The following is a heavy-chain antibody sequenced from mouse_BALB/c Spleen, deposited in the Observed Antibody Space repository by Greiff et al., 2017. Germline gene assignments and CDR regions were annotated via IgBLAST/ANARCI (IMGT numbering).Heavy chain of an antibody. CDR1: GYTFTSYV. D-gene: IGHD1-2*01. CDR2: INPYNDGT. CDR3: TGGRLPAWFAY. V-gene: IGHV1-14*01. Sequence: EVQLQQSGPELVKPGASVKMSCKASGYTFTSYVMHWVKQKPGQGLEWIGYINPYNDGTKYNEKFKGKATLTSDKSSSTAYMELSSLTSEDSAVYYCTGGRLPAWFAYWGQGTLVTVSA. J-gene: IGHJ3*01.